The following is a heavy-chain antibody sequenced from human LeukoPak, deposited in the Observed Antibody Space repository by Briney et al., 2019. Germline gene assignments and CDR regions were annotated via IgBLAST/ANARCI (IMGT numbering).Heavy chain of an antibody. CDR1: GFTFNTYW. Sequence: GGSLRLSCAASGFTFNTYWMHWVRQAPGEGLVWVSRINSDGSSTTYADSVKGRFTISRDNAKNTLYLQMNSLRADNAAVYHCARGLGIATIDYWGQGTLVAVSS. CDR3: ARGLGIATIDY. V-gene: IGHV3-74*01. D-gene: IGHD6-13*01. J-gene: IGHJ4*02. CDR2: INSDGSST.